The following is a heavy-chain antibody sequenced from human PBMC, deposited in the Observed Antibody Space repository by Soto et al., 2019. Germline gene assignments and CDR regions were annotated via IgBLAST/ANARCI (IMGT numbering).Heavy chain of an antibody. CDR2: ISYDGSNK. D-gene: IGHD3-22*01. CDR3: VRSMIIVVRLIGLDY. J-gene: IGHJ4*02. Sequence: PGGSLRLSCGAFGFTFRSYAMHWVRQTPGKGLEWVAVISYDGSNKHYADSVKGRFSISRDNAKNMLYLQMDSLSSEDTAVYYCVRSMIIVVRLIGLDYWGQGTLVTVSS. V-gene: IGHV3-30-3*01. CDR1: GFTFRSYA.